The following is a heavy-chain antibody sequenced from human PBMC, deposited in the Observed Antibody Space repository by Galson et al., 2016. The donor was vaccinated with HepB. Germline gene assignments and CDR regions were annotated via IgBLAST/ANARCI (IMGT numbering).Heavy chain of an antibody. Sequence: SVKVSCKASGYTFTTYGISWVRQAPGQGLEWMGWISAYNGNTNYAQKLQGRDTMTTDTSTSTAYMELRSLRSDDMAVYYCARDPRKIRYQLLEIYYYYAMDVWGQGTTVTVSS. CDR3: ARDPRKIRYQLLEIYYYYAMDV. J-gene: IGHJ6*02. V-gene: IGHV1-18*03. D-gene: IGHD2-2*01. CDR2: ISAYNGNT. CDR1: GYTFTTYG.